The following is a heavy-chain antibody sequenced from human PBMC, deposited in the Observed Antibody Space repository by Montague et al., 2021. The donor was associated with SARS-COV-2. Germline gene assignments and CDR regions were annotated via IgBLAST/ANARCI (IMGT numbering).Heavy chain of an antibody. V-gene: IGHV3-48*04. Sequence: SLRLSCAASGFTFGSYSMNWVRQAPEKGLEWVSYISRSSRTIYYADSVKGRITISRDNAKNSLYLQMNSLRAEDTAVYYCADYGDTEPFQHWGQGTLVTVSS. D-gene: IGHD4-17*01. CDR1: GFTFGSYS. CDR2: ISRSSRTI. J-gene: IGHJ1*01. CDR3: ADYGDTEPFQH.